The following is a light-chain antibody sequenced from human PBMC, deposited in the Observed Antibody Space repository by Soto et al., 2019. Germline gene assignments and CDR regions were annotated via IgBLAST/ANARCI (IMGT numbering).Light chain of an antibody. CDR1: QSVSSN. J-gene: IGKJ1*01. CDR3: QQYNNWPRT. CDR2: DAS. V-gene: IGKV3-15*01. Sequence: EIVMTQSPATLSVSPGERATLSCRARQSVSSNLAWYQQKPGQAPRLLIYDASTRATDIPARFSGSGSGTEFTLTISSLQSEDFAVYYCQQYNNWPRTFGQGTKVEIK.